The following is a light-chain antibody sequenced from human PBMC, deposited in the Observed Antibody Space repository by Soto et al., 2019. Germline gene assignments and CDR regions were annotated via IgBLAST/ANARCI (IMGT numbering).Light chain of an antibody. CDR2: WAS. V-gene: IGKV4-1*01. CDR3: HQYYCIHRT. CDR1: QSVLHSPTNNNY. J-gene: IGKJ1*01. Sequence: DIVMTQSPDSLAVSLGERATINCKSSQSVLHSPTNNNYLAWYQKKAGQPPKLLIYWASTRESGVPDRFSSSGSGTDFTLTNNSLQAEDAAVYYCHQYYCIHRTFGQGTKVEIK.